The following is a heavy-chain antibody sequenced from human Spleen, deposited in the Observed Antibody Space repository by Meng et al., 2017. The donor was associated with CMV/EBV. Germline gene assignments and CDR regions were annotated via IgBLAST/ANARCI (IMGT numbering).Heavy chain of an antibody. J-gene: IGHJ4*02. D-gene: IGHD3-3*01. CDR3: ARETQRPFDFWSGVGVLYYFDS. CDR1: GFSFSSYS. V-gene: IGHV3-48*04. CDR2: ISSSTGTI. Sequence: GGSLRLSCAASGFSFSSYSMTWVRQAPGKGLEWVSYISSSTGTIFYADSVKGRFTISRDNANRSLYLQMNSLRAEDTAVYYCARETQRPFDFWSGVGVLYYFDSWGQGTLVTVSS.